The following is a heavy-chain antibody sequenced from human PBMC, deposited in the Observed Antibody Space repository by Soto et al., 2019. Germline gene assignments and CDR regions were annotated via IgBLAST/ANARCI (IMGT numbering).Heavy chain of an antibody. CDR3: AKGGNTYYYDSSGYYRSWYFDL. CDR2: ISGSGGST. D-gene: IGHD3-22*01. V-gene: IGHV3-23*01. J-gene: IGHJ2*01. Sequence: EVQLLESGGGLVQPGGSLRLSCAASGFTFSSYAMTWVRQAPGKGLEWVSAISGSGGSTYYAGSVKGRFTISRDNSKNTLYLQMNSLRAEDTAVYYCAKGGNTYYYDSSGYYRSWYFDLWGRGTLVTVSS. CDR1: GFTFSSYA.